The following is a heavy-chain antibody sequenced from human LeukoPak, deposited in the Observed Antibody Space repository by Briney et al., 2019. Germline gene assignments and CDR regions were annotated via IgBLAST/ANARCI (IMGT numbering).Heavy chain of an antibody. D-gene: IGHD2-21*02. J-gene: IGHJ5*02. Sequence: GESLKISCKGSGYSFTSYWIGWVRQMPGKGLELMGVIYPGDSATRYSPSFQGQVAISVDKSIRTAYLQWSSLKALDIAMYYCARLPYCGGDCYPNWFDTWGQGTLVTVSS. CDR2: IYPGDSAT. CDR3: ARLPYCGGDCYPNWFDT. V-gene: IGHV5-51*01. CDR1: GYSFTSYW.